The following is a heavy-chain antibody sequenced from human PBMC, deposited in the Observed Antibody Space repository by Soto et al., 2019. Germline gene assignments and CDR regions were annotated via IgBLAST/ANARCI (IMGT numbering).Heavy chain of an antibody. D-gene: IGHD3-10*01. CDR1: RSGFTSYW. CDR2: IYPGDSDT. J-gene: IGHJ5*02. CDR3: ARLVQHQLVSRHWFDP. V-gene: IGHV5-51*01. Sequence: PGEPLTIYCKSSRSGFTSYWIGWVRPMPGKGLEWMGIIYPGDSDTRYSPSFQGQVTISADKSISTAYLQWSSLKASDTAMYYCARLVQHQLVSRHWFDPSGQRRPVTV.